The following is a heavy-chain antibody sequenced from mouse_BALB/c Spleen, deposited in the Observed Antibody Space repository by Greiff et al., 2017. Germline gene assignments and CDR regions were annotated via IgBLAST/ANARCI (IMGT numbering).Heavy chain of an antibody. V-gene: IGHV2-9*02. CDR1: GFSLTSYG. Sequence: VMLVESGPGLVAPSQSLSITCTVSGFSLTSYGVHWVRQPPGKGLEWLGVIWAGGSTNYNSALMSRLSISKDNSKSQVFLKMNSLQTDDTAMYYCARDAPYDYDPYYFDYWGQGTTLTVSS. CDR2: IWAGGST. D-gene: IGHD2-4*01. CDR3: ARDAPYDYDPYYFDY. J-gene: IGHJ2*01.